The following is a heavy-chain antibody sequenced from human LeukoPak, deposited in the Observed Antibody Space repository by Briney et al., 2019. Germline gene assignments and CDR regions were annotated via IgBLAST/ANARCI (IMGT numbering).Heavy chain of an antibody. J-gene: IGHJ6*02. CDR3: AEDRYSGFRASMDV. D-gene: IGHD1-26*01. Sequence: GRSLRLSCAASGFTFSSYGMHWVRQAPGKGLEWVAVISYDGSNKYYADSVKGRFTISRDNSKNTLYLQMNSLRAEDTAVYYCAEDRYSGFRASMDVWGQGTTVTVSS. V-gene: IGHV3-30*18. CDR2: ISYDGSNK. CDR1: GFTFSSYG.